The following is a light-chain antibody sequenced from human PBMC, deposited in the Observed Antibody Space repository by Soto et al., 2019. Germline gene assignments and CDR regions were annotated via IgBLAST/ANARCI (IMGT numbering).Light chain of an antibody. V-gene: IGLV1-40*01. Sequence: QSVLTQPPSVSGAPGQRVTISCTGSSSNFGAGYDVHWYQQLPGTAPNLLIYANTNRPSEVPDRFSGSKSGTSASLAITGLQAEDGADYYCQSYDSSLSGYVFGTGTKLTVL. J-gene: IGLJ1*01. CDR1: SSNFGAGYD. CDR2: ANT. CDR3: QSYDSSLSGYV.